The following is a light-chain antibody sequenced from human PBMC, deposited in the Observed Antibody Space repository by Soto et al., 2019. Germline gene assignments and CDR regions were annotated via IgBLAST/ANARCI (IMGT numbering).Light chain of an antibody. V-gene: IGKV3-20*01. CDR3: QQYGSSPRLT. CDR1: QTVTSSY. CDR2: DAV. Sequence: VLTQSPGTLSLSPGERATLSCRASQTVTSSYLAWYQQRPGRAPQLLIYDAVKRATGISERFSGSESGRDYTLTISRLDPEDFAVYYCQQYGSSPRLTFGGGTKVDIK. J-gene: IGKJ4*01.